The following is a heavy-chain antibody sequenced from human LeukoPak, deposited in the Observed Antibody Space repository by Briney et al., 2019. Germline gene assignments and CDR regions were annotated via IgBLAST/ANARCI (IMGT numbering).Heavy chain of an antibody. CDR3: ARYAKRDAFDI. CDR2: IYYSGST. D-gene: IGHD2-2*01. J-gene: IGHJ3*02. CDR1: GFTFSSYA. Sequence: GSLRLSCAASGFTFSSYAMSWVRQAPGKGLEWIGSIYYSGSTYYNPSLKSRVTISVDTSRNQFSLKLSSVTAADTAVYYCARYAKRDAFDIWGQGTMVTVSS. V-gene: IGHV4-39*01.